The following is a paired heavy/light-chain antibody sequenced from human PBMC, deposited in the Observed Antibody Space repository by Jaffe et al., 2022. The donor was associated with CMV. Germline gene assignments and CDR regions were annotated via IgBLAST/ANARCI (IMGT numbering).Light chain of an antibody. CDR3: HQYYDYPHT. J-gene: IGKJ2*01. V-gene: IGKV1-5*03. CDR1: QSFSYW. CDR2: KAS. Sequence: DIQMTQSPSTLSASVGDRVTITCRASQSFSYWLAWYQQKPGKAPKLLIYKASSLESGVPSRFSGSGSGTEFTLTISSLQPDDFATYYCHQYYDYPHTFGQGTKLEIK.
Heavy chain of an antibody. V-gene: IGHV3-53*01. CDR2: IYASGST. CDR3: ARRDSSGYIDY. J-gene: IGHJ4*02. Sequence: EVQLVESGGGLIQPGGSLRLSCAAAGFIVNSNYMSWVRQAPGKGLEWVSVIYASGSTYYADSVKGRFTFSRDISKNTVSLQMNSLRADDTAIYYCARRDSSGYIDYWGQGTLVTVSS. CDR1: GFIVNSNY. D-gene: IGHD6-19*01.